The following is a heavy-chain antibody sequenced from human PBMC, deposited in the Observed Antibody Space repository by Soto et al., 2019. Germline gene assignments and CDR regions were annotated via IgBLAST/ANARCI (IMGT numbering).Heavy chain of an antibody. V-gene: IGHV4-61*01. D-gene: IGHD5-12*01. CDR3: EADEIVAKFVDY. Sequence: PSETLSLTCTVPGCSVSSGSYYWSWIRQPPGKGLEWIGYIYYSGSTNYNPSLKSRVTIAVDTSKNQFSLKLSSVTAADTAVNYYEADEIVAKFVDYWGQGTLITVAS. J-gene: IGHJ4*02. CDR1: GCSVSSGSYY. CDR2: IYYSGST.